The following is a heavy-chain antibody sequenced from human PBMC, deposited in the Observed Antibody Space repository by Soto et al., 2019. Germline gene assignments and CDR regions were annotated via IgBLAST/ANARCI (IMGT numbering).Heavy chain of an antibody. V-gene: IGHV3-23*01. D-gene: IGHD1-7*01. Sequence: SLRLSCAASGFTFRAYAMSWVRQAPGKGLEWVSGLVGSGGSIYYAASVRGRFTVSRDNSKNMLYLQMNSLRAEDTAVYYCAKGNSWSPALVLDIWGQGTMVTVSS. CDR2: LVGSGGSI. CDR1: GFTFRAYA. CDR3: AKGNSWSPALVLDI. J-gene: IGHJ3*02.